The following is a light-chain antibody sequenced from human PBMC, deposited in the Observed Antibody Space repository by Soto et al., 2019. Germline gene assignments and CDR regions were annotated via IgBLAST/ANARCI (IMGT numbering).Light chain of an antibody. CDR1: SSHVGGYNY. CDR3: SSYAASNNLGL. J-gene: IGLJ2*01. Sequence: QSALTQPPSASGSPGQSVTISCIGASSHVGGYNYVSWYQQHPGKAPKLMIYEVSKRPSGVPDRFSGSKSGNTASLTVSGLQAEDEADYYCSSYAASNNLGLFGGGTKLTVL. CDR2: EVS. V-gene: IGLV2-8*01.